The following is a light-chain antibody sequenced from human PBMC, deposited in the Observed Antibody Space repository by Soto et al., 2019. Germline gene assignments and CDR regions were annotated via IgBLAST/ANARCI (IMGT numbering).Light chain of an antibody. CDR2: DAS. CDR3: QQRSNWPYT. CDR1: QSVSSN. Sequence: EIVLTQSPATLSLSPGERATLSCRASQSVSSNLAWYQQKPGQAPRLLIYDASNRATGIPARFSGSGSGTDFTLTISSLEPEDFAVYYCQQRSNWPYTFGQGTQLEIK. J-gene: IGKJ2*01. V-gene: IGKV3-11*01.